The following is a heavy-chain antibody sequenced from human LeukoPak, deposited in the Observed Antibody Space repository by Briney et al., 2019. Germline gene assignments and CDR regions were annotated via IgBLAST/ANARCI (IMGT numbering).Heavy chain of an antibody. CDR3: VRTRLSDHIVPAAERADDASDM. CDR1: GGSISSSRYY. J-gene: IGHJ3*02. Sequence: PSETLSLTCTVSGGSISSSRYYWGWIRQPPGKGLEWIGSIHYSGSTYYNPSLKSRVTVSVDTSENQFSLKLSSVAAADTAVYFCVRTRLSDHIVPAAERADDASDMWGQGTMVTVSS. CDR2: IHYSGST. V-gene: IGHV4-39*07. D-gene: IGHD2-2*01.